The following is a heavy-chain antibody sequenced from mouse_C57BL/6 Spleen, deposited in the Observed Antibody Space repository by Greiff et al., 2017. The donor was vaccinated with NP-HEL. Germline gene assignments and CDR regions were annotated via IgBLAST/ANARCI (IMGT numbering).Heavy chain of an antibody. D-gene: IGHD1-1*01. CDR3: ARPHYYGSSLYFDY. CDR2: ILPGSGST. Sequence: VKLMESGAELMKPGASVKLSCKATGYTFTGYWIEWVKQRPGHGLEWIGEILPGSGSTNYNEKFKGKATFTADTSSNTAYMPLSSLTTDDSAIYYCARPHYYGSSLYFDYWGQGTTLTVSS. V-gene: IGHV1-9*01. J-gene: IGHJ2*01. CDR1: GYTFTGYW.